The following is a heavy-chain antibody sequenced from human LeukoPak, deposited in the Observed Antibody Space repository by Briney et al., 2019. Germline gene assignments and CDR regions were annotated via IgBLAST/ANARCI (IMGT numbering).Heavy chain of an antibody. D-gene: IGHD6-13*01. J-gene: IGHJ4*02. V-gene: IGHV3-33*01. CDR3: ASAAGAYDN. CDR2: IWSDGSNK. CDR1: GLSFSDYG. Sequence: GGSLRLSCAASGLSFSDYGMHWVRQAPGKGLEWVAVIWSDGSNKYYADSVKGRFTISRDNSRETVDLQMNSLRAEDTAVYYCASAAGAYDNWGQGTLVTVSS.